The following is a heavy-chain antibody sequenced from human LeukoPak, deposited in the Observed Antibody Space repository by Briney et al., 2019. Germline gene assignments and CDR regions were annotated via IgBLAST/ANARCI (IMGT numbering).Heavy chain of an antibody. Sequence: ASVKVSCKASGYTFTNYYVHWVRQAPGQGLEWMGVINPSGGSTNYAQKFQGRVTMTRDTSTSTVYMELSSLRSEDTAVYYCASHIVGATPYYYYYMDVWGKGTTVTVSS. J-gene: IGHJ6*03. CDR1: GYTFTNYY. D-gene: IGHD1-26*01. CDR2: INPSGGST. CDR3: ASHIVGATPYYYYYMDV. V-gene: IGHV1-46*01.